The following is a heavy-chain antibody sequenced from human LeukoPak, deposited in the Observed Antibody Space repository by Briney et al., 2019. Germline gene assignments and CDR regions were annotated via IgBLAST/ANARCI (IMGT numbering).Heavy chain of an antibody. CDR2: ISYDGSNK. D-gene: IGHD2-15*01. V-gene: IGHV3-30-3*01. J-gene: IGHJ6*02. CDR1: GFTFSSYA. Sequence: GRSLRLSCAASGFTFSSYAMHWVRQAPGKGLEWVAVISYDGSNKYYADSVKDRFTISRDNSKNTLYLQMNSLRAEDTAVYYCARVLSSGGSLLALSDGMDVWGQGTTVTVSS. CDR3: ARVLSSGGSLLALSDGMDV.